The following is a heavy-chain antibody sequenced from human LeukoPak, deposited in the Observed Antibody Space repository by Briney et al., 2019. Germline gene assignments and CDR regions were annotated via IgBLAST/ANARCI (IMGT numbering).Heavy chain of an antibody. Sequence: GGSLRLSCSASGFPFSSYSMNWVRQAPGKGLEWVSYISASGSNIYYVDSVEGRFTVSRDNAKNSLFLQMNSPRAEDTAVYYCVRVKGGYFDFWGQGTLVTVSS. CDR2: ISASGSNI. CDR3: VRVKGGYFDF. CDR1: GFPFSSYS. J-gene: IGHJ4*02. V-gene: IGHV3-48*01.